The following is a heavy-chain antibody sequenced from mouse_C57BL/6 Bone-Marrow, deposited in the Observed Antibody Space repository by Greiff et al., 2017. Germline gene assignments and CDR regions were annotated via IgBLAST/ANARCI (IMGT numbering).Heavy chain of an antibody. V-gene: IGHV1-22*01. CDR2: INPNNGGT. CDR1: GYTFTDYN. J-gene: IGHJ4*01. CDR3: ARKGDYYARDY. Sequence: EVQVVESGPELVKPGASVKMSCTASGYTFTDYNMHWVKQSHGKSLEWIGNINPNNGGTSYNQKFKGKATLTGNKSSSTAYMELRSLTTEDSASYYCARKGDYYARDYWGQGTSVTVSS.